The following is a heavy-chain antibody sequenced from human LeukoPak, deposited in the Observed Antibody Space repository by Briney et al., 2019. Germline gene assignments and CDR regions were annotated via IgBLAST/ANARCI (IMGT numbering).Heavy chain of an antibody. D-gene: IGHD2-15*01. CDR3: ARGRYCSGGSCYWFDY. Sequence: ASVTVSCKASGYTFTSYAMHWVRQAPGQRLEWMGWINAGNGNTQYSQKFQGRVTMTRNTSISTAYMELSSLRSEDTAVYYCARGRYCSGGSCYWFDYWGQGTLVTVSS. CDR2: INAGNGNT. J-gene: IGHJ4*02. CDR1: GYTFTSYA. V-gene: IGHV1-3*01.